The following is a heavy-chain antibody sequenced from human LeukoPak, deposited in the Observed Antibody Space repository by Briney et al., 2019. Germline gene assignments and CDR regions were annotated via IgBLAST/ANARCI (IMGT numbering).Heavy chain of an antibody. J-gene: IGHJ4*02. CDR2: IKEDGSET. CDR3: VRGAEGY. V-gene: IGHV3-7*01. Sequence: GGSLRLACAASGFTFSDFWMSWVRQAPGKGLEWVANIKEDGSETYYLDSLKGRFTISKDNAKKSLYLQMNSLRANDTAVYYCVRGAEGYWGQGTLVTVSS. CDR1: GFTFSDFW.